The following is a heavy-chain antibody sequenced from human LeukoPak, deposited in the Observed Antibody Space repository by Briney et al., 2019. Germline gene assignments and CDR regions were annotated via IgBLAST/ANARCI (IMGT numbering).Heavy chain of an antibody. CDR2: IYYSGST. J-gene: IGHJ4*02. D-gene: IGHD2-8*02. V-gene: IGHV4-30-4*01. Sequence: PSETLSLTCTVSGGSISSGDYYWSWIRQPPGKGLEWIGYIYYSGSTYYNPSLKSRVTISVDTSKNQFSLKLSSVTAADTAVYYCARELGVYDGDFFDYWGQGTLVTVSS. CDR1: GGSISSGDYY. CDR3: ARELGVYDGDFFDY.